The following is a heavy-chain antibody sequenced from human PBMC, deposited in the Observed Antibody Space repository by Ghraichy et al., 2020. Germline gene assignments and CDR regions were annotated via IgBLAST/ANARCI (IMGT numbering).Heavy chain of an antibody. CDR2: ISGSGGST. V-gene: IGHV3-23*01. CDR1: GFTFSSYA. Sequence: GGSLRLSCAASGFTFSSYAMSWVRQAPGKGLEWVSAISGSGGSTYYADSVKGRFTISRDNSKNTLYLQMNSLRAEDTAVYYCAKDRKEITIFGVVKNCGQGTLVTVSS. J-gene: IGHJ4*02. CDR3: AKDRKEITIFGVVKN. D-gene: IGHD3-3*01.